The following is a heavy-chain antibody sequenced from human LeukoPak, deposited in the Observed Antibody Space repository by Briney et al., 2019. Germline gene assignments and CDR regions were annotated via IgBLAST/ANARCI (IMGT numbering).Heavy chain of an antibody. Sequence: PGGSLRLSCAASGFTFSSYAMSWVRQAPGKGLEWVSAISGSGGSTYYADSVKGRFTISRDNPKNTLYLQMNSLRAEDTAVYYCAKARGPLIGVNWFDPWGQGTLVTVSS. J-gene: IGHJ5*02. D-gene: IGHD3-10*01. CDR1: GFTFSSYA. CDR2: ISGSGGST. V-gene: IGHV3-23*01. CDR3: AKARGPLIGVNWFDP.